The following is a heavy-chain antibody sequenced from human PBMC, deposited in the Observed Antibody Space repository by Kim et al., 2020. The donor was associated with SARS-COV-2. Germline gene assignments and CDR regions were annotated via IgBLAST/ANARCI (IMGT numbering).Heavy chain of an antibody. Sequence: KSRVTLSVDTSKNQFSLKLSSVTAADTALYYCARHSRYDSSGYYYEIDYWGQGTLVTVSS. CDR3: ARHSRYDSSGYYYEIDY. J-gene: IGHJ4*02. D-gene: IGHD3-22*01. V-gene: IGHV4-39*01.